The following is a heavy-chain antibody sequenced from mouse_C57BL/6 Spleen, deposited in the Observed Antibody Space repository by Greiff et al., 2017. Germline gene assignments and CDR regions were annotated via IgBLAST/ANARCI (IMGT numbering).Heavy chain of an antibody. CDR3: ARFYYGYGDFDY. CDR1: GYTFTSYW. Sequence: VQLQQPWAELVRPGSSVKLSCKASGYTFTSYWMHWVKPRPIQGLEWIGNIYPSDSETHYNQKFKDKATLTVDKSSSTAYMQLSSLTSEDSAVYYCARFYYGYGDFDYWGQGTTLTVSS. J-gene: IGHJ2*01. V-gene: IGHV1-52*01. D-gene: IGHD2-2*01. CDR2: IYPSDSET.